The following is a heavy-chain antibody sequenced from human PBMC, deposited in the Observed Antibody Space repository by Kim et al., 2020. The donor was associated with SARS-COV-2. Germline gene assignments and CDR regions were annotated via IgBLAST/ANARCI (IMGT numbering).Heavy chain of an antibody. V-gene: IGHV5-51*01. CDR1: GYSFTTYW. CDR3: ARGYKGDDWADY. D-gene: IGHD5-12*01. CDR2: IFPGDSAT. J-gene: IGHJ4*02. Sequence: GESLKISCEGSGYSFTTYWIGWVRQMPGKGLEWMGIIFPGDSATKYSPSFQGQVTISADKSVSTAYLQWSSLKASDPAMYYCARGYKGDDWADYWGQGTLVTVSS.